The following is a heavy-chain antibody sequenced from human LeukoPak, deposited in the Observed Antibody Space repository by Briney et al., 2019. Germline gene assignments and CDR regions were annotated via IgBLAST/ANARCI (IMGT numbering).Heavy chain of an antibody. CDR3: AREASPYSSSWYFSY. D-gene: IGHD6-13*01. J-gene: IGHJ4*02. CDR2: ISYEGSNK. V-gene: IGHV3-30-3*01. Sequence: PRGSLRLSSAASGFTFSSYSLQWVLQAPRKEVVGGAVISYEGSNKYYADSVKGRFTISRDNSKNTLYLQMNSLRAEDTAVYYCAREASPYSSSWYFSYWGQGTLATVSS. CDR1: GFTFSSYS.